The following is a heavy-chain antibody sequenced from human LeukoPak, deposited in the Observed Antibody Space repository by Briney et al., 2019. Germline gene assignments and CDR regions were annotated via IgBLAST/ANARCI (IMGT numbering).Heavy chain of an antibody. Sequence: PSETLSLTCTVSGASISGSGYYWSWIRQPPGKGLEWIGYIYYSGSTNYNPSLKSRVTISVDTSKNQFSLKLSSVTAADTAVYYCARDLGDSSGYPGYYMDVWGKGTTVTISS. CDR1: GASISGSGYY. V-gene: IGHV4-61*08. D-gene: IGHD3-22*01. CDR2: IYYSGST. J-gene: IGHJ6*03. CDR3: ARDLGDSSGYPGYYMDV.